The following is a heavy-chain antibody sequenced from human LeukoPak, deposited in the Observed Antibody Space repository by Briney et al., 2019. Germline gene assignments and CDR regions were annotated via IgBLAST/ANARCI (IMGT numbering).Heavy chain of an antibody. D-gene: IGHD3-10*01. CDR1: GFTFSSYA. Sequence: GGTLRLSCAASGFTFSSYAMTWVRQAPGKGLEWVSDINGSGGRTNYADSVKGRFTISRDNSKNTLYLQMNSLRAEDTAVYYCARDSPGSGSFLFDYWGQGALVTVSS. CDR3: ARDSPGSGSFLFDY. CDR2: INGSGGRT. J-gene: IGHJ4*02. V-gene: IGHV3-23*01.